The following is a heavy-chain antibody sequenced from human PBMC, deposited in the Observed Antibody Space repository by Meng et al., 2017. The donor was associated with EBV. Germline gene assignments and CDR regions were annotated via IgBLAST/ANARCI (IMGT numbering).Heavy chain of an antibody. D-gene: IGHD6-6*01. CDR1: GFSLSTRGVG. CDR3: AHMIAARPFDY. CDR2: IYWDDDK. J-gene: IGHJ4*02. Sequence: QITLKDAGSTLVKPTQTLTLPCTFSGFSLSTRGVGVGWIRQPPGKALEWLALIYWDDDKRYSPSLKSRLTITKDTSKNQVVLTMTNMDPVDAATYYCAHMIAARPFDYWGQGTLVTVSS. V-gene: IGHV2-5*02.